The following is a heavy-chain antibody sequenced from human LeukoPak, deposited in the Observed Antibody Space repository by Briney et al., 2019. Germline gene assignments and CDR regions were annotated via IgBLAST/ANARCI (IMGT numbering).Heavy chain of an antibody. V-gene: IGHV3-30-3*01. CDR2: ISYDGSNK. J-gene: IGHJ4*02. CDR1: GFTFSSYA. CDR3: ARDPRDNWNDAPHDY. D-gene: IGHD1-20*01. Sequence: QPGRSLRLSCAASGFTFSSYAMHWVRQAPGKGLEWVAVISYDGSNKYYADSVKGRFTISRDNSKNTLYLQMNSLRAEDTAVYYCARDPRDNWNDAPHDYWGQGTLVTVSS.